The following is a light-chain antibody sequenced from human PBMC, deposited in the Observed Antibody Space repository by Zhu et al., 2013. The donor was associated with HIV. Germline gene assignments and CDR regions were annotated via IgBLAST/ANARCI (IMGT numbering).Light chain of an antibody. V-gene: IGKV1-9*01. CDR2: TAS. Sequence: DIQLTQSPSFLSASVGDRVTFNCWASQGISSSLAWYQQRPGKAPKLLIYTASTLQSGVPXRFSGSGSGTDFTLTISCLQSEDFATYYCQQYYSFPRTFGQGTKLEIK. CDR3: QQYYSFPRT. CDR1: QGISSS. J-gene: IGKJ2*01.